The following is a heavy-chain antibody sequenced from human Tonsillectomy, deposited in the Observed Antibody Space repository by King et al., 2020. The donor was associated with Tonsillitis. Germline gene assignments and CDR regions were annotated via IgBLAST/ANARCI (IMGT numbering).Heavy chain of an antibody. CDR2: IYWNHDK. V-gene: IGHV2-5*01. CDR1: GFSLSTSGVG. D-gene: IGHD3-10*01. J-gene: IGHJ5*01. CDR3: AHRRDGSGSYWPTWFDS. Sequence: TLKESGPTLVKPTQTLTLTCAFSGFSLSTSGVGVGWIRQPPGQALQWLALIYWNHDKAYNPSLKSRLTITKDTSKNQVVLTMTNMDPVDTATYYCAHRRDGSGSYWPTWFDSWGQGTLVTVSS.